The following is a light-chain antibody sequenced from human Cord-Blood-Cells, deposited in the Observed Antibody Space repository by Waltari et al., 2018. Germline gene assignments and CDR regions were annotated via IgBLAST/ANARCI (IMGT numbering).Light chain of an antibody. J-gene: IGLJ1*01. CDR3: AEWDDSLRV. CDR1: SSNIGSNY. V-gene: IGLV1-47*01. Sequence: QSVLTQPPSASGTPGQRVTISCSGSSSNIGSNYVYCYQQRPGTAPKLLIYRNNQRPSVVPDRFSGSKSGTSASLTISGLRSEDEADYYCAEWDDSLRVFGTGTKVTVL. CDR2: RNN.